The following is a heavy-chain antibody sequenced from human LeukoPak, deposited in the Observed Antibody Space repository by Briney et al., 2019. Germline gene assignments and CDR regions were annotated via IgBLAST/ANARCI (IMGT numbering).Heavy chain of an antibody. D-gene: IGHD3-3*01. CDR3: ARDHGDDAFDI. Sequence: ASVKVSCKASGYTFTNYYIHWVRQAPGQGLEWMGWINSNRGGTNYAQKFQGRVTMTRDTSISTAFMELRSVRSDDTAVYYCARDHGDDAFDIWGPGTMVTVSS. V-gene: IGHV1-2*02. J-gene: IGHJ3*02. CDR1: GYTFTNYY. CDR2: INSNRGGT.